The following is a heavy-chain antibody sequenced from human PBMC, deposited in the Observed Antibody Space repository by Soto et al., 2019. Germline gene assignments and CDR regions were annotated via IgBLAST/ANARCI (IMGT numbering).Heavy chain of an antibody. J-gene: IGHJ3*01. CDR1: GFTLSSYV. CDR2: ISYAGNDN. D-gene: IGHD6-19*01. CDR3: ARDRQQWLEPAGGALPF. V-gene: IGHV3-30-3*01. Sequence: GGSLRLSCAASGFTLSSYVMHWVRQAPGKGLEWVARISYAGNDNYYADSVKGRFTISRDNSRKTLYLQMTSLRADDTAVYYCARDRQQWLEPAGGALPFWGQGTMVTVSS.